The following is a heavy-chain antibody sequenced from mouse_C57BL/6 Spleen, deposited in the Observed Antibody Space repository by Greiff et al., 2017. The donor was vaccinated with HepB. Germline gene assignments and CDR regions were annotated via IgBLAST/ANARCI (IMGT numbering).Heavy chain of an antibody. CDR2: IDPSDSYT. CDR1: GYTFPSYW. D-gene: IGHD2-1*01. Sequence: VQLQQPGAELVMPGASVKLSCKASGYTFPSYWMHWVKQRPGQGLEWIGEIDPSDSYTNYNQKFKGKSTLTVDKSSSTAYMQLSSLTSEDSAVYYCASPGYGNYDAMDYWGQGTSVTVSS. V-gene: IGHV1-69*01. CDR3: ASPGYGNYDAMDY. J-gene: IGHJ4*01.